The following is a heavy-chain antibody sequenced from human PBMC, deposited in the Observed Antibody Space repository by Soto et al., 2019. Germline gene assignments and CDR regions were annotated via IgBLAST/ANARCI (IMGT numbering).Heavy chain of an antibody. CDR1: GFTFSTYD. Sequence: EVQLLESGGGLVQPGGSLTLSCAGSGFTFSTYDMSWVRQAPGKGLEWVSSISDSGGHTYYADSVRGRFTISRDNSKDTLYLHMNSLRAEDTAVYYRAKPPLRFLEWLLYYWGQGTLVTVSP. CDR2: ISDSGGHT. J-gene: IGHJ4*02. CDR3: AKPPLRFLEWLLYY. D-gene: IGHD3-3*01. V-gene: IGHV3-23*01.